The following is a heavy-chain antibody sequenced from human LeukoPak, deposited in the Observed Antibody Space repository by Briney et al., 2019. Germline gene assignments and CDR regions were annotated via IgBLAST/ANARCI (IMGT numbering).Heavy chain of an antibody. CDR2: IIPIFGTA. CDR3: ARGARWLQLGSNWFDP. V-gene: IGHV1-69*05. CDR1: GGTFSSYA. Sequence: SVKVSCKASGGTFSSYAISWVRQAPGQGLEWMGGIIPIFGTANYAQKFQGRVTITTDESTSTAYTELSSLRSEDTAVYYCARGARWLQLGSNWFDPWGQGTLVTVSS. J-gene: IGHJ5*02. D-gene: IGHD5-24*01.